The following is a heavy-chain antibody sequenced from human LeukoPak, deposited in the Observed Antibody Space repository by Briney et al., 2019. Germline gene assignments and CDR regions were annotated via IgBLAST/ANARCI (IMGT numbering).Heavy chain of an antibody. D-gene: IGHD3-22*01. Sequence: GGSLRLSCAASGFTFDDYAMHWVRQAPGKGLEWVSGISWNSGSIGYADSVKGRFTISRDNSKNTLYLQMNSLRAEDTAVYYCARVGSQYDSSGYPYWGQGTLVTVSS. CDR2: ISWNSGSI. CDR1: GFTFDDYA. V-gene: IGHV3-9*01. J-gene: IGHJ4*02. CDR3: ARVGSQYDSSGYPY.